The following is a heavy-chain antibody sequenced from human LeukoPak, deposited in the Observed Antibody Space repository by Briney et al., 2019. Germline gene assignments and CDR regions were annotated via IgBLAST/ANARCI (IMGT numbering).Heavy chain of an antibody. CDR3: TTDLHLNYDFWSGYYTAGDP. Sequence: PGGSLRLSCAASGFTFSNAWMSWVRQAPGKGLEWVGRIKSKTDGGTTDYAAPVKGRFTISRDDSKNTLYLQMNSLKTEDTAVYYCTTDLHLNYDFWSGYYTAGDPWGQGTLVTVSS. J-gene: IGHJ5*02. CDR2: IKSKTDGGTT. V-gene: IGHV3-15*01. D-gene: IGHD3-3*01. CDR1: GFTFSNAW.